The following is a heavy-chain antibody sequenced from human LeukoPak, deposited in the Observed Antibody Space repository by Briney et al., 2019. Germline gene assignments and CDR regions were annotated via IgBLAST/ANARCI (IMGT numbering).Heavy chain of an antibody. J-gene: IGHJ4*02. Sequence: PSGTLSLTCAVSGGSISSSNWWSWVRQPPGKGLEWIGEIYHSGSTNYNPSLKSRVTISVDTSKNQFSLKLSPVTAADTAVYYCARDGRDGYNLGSALDYWGQGTLVTVSS. CDR1: GGSISSSNW. CDR3: ARDGRDGYNLGSALDY. V-gene: IGHV4-4*02. D-gene: IGHD5-24*01. CDR2: IYHSGST.